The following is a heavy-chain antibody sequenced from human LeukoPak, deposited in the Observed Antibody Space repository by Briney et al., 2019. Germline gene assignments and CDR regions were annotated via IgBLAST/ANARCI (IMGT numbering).Heavy chain of an antibody. D-gene: IGHD6-6*01. CDR1: GGSFSDYY. Sequence: TSETLSLTCAVYGGSFSDYYWSWIRQSPGKGLEWIGEINHSGGTNYNPSLKSRVTISVDTSKKQFSLKLSSVTAADTAVYYCARGRKRYSSSSLPTYFYYYMDVWGKGTTVTVSS. J-gene: IGHJ6*03. CDR3: ARGRKRYSSSSLPTYFYYYMDV. V-gene: IGHV4-34*01. CDR2: INHSGGT.